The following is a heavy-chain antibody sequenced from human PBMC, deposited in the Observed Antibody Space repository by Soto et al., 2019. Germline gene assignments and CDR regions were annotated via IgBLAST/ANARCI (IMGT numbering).Heavy chain of an antibody. V-gene: IGHV4-34*01. Sequence: SETLSLTCAVYGGSFSGYYWSWIRQPPGKGLGWIGEINHSGSTNYNPSLKSRVTISVDTSKNQFSLKLSSVTAADTAVYYCASTYSGYDKSFDYWGQGTLVTVSS. CDR3: ASTYSGYDKSFDY. D-gene: IGHD5-12*01. J-gene: IGHJ4*02. CDR2: INHSGST. CDR1: GGSFSGYY.